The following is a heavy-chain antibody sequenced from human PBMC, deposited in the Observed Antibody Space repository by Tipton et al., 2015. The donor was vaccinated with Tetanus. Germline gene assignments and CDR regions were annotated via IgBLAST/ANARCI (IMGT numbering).Heavy chain of an antibody. V-gene: IGHV4-4*02. Sequence: SLRLSCAVSGGSISSNYWWSWVRQSPGTGLEWIGEISHNGSTNYNPSLKSRVTISADTSRNQFSLTLSSVTAADTAVYYCARGTGDYWGQGTLVTVSS. J-gene: IGHJ4*02. D-gene: IGHD1-14*01. CDR3: ARGTGDY. CDR1: GGSISSNYW. CDR2: ISHNGST.